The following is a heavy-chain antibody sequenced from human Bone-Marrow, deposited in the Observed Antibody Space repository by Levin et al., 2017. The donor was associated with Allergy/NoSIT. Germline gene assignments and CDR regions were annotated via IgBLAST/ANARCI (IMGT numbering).Heavy chain of an antibody. D-gene: IGHD2-21*02. J-gene: IGHJ4*02. CDR2: MNPDSGNV. V-gene: IGHV1-8*01. CDR3: ARRMATALDYFDY. CDR1: GYSFTSYD. Sequence: GESLKISCKTSGYSFTSYDINWVRQATGQGLEWMAWMNPDSGNVGYYAPKFQGRVTMTWDTSISTAYFELTSLGSDDTAVYYCARRMATALDYFDYWGQGTLVTVSS.